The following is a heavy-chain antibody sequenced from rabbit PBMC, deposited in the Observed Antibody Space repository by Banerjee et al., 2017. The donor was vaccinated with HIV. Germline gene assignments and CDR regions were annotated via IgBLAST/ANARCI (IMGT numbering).Heavy chain of an antibody. V-gene: IGHV1S45*01. CDR3: ARYLAGVISCNWGL. D-gene: IGHD1-1*01. Sequence: QEQLEESGGDLVKPEGSLTLTCTASGFSFSNKYVMCWVRQAPGKGLEWIACINISTGITVYANWAEGRFTISKTSSTTVTLQMTSLTAADTATYFCARYLAGVISCNWGLWGPGTLVTVS. CDR2: INISTGIT. J-gene: IGHJ4*01. CDR1: GFSFSNKYV.